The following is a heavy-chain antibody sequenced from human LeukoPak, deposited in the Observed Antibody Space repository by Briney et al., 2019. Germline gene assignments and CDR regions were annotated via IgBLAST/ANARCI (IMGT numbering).Heavy chain of an antibody. J-gene: IGHJ4*02. Sequence: GGSLRLSCSASGFTFSTYSMHWARQAPGKGLEYVSAISGDGSRTYYSDSVTGRFTISRDNSKSTLYLQMSSLRAEDTAVYYCVKGSGTGWYGYWGQGSLVTVSS. CDR1: GFTFSTYS. CDR2: ISGDGSRT. CDR3: VKGSGTGWYGY. V-gene: IGHV3-64D*06. D-gene: IGHD6-19*01.